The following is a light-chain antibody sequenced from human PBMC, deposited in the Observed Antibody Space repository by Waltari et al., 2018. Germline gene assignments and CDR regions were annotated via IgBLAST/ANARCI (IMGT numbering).Light chain of an antibody. CDR2: EGS. Sequence: QSALTQPAPVSGSPGQSITISCTGTSSDVGSHNLVSWYQQHPGKAPKLMIYEGSKRPSGVSNRFSGSKSGNTASLTISGLQAEDEADYYCCSYTSSGSLLFGGGTKLTVL. CDR1: SSDVGSHNL. J-gene: IGLJ2*01. CDR3: CSYTSSGSLL. V-gene: IGLV2-23*01.